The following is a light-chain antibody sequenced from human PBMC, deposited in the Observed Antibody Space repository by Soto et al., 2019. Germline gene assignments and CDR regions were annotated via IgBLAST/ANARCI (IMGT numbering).Light chain of an antibody. CDR3: QQYGRSPST. CDR1: QTVSSGD. J-gene: IGKJ1*01. Sequence: EMVLTQSPGTLSLSPGQRATLSCRASQTVSSGDLAWYRLKPGQAPRLLIYGASSRATGIPDRFSGSGSGTDFILTISRLEPGDFAVYYFQQYGRSPSTFGQGTKVDIK. CDR2: GAS. V-gene: IGKV3-20*01.